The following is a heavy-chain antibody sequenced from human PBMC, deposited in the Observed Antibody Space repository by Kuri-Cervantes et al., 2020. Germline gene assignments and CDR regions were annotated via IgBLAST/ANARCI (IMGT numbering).Heavy chain of an antibody. CDR2: MNPNSGNT. V-gene: IGHV1-8*01. Sequence: ASVKVSCKASGYTFTSYDINWVRQATGQGLEWMGWMNPNSGNTGYAQKFQGRVTMTRNTSISTAYMELRSLRSDDTAVYYCARVQVEMATIVYYFDYWGQGTLVTVSS. CDR3: ARVQVEMATIVYYFDY. CDR1: GYTFTSYD. D-gene: IGHD5-24*01. J-gene: IGHJ4*02.